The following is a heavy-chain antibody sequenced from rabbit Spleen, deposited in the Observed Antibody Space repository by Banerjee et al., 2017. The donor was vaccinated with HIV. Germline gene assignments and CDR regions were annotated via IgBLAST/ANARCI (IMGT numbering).Heavy chain of an antibody. J-gene: IGHJ4*01. Sequence: QEQLEESGGGLVKPEGSLTLTCTASGFSFSSSYWICWVRQAPGKGLEWIACIYAGSSGTTAYASWAKGRFTISKTSSTTVTLQMTSLTAADTATYFRARGDNSHNAGLSLWGPGTLVTVS. CDR2: IYAGSSGTT. CDR1: GFSFSSSYW. D-gene: IGHD4-2*01. V-gene: IGHV1S45*01. CDR3: ARGDNSHNAGLSL.